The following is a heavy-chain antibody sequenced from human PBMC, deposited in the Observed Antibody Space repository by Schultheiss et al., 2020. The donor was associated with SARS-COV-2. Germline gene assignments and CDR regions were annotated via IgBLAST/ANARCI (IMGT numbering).Heavy chain of an antibody. Sequence: SQTLSLTCTVSGDSISSGDYYWSWIRQHPGKGLEWIGNIYYSGSTYYNPSLESRVSFSVDASKNHFSLKLYSVTAADTAVYYCARGSLLPLRGDYYYYAMDVWGQGTTVTVSS. CDR2: IYYSGST. V-gene: IGHV4-31*03. CDR1: GDSISSGDYY. CDR3: ARGSLLPLRGDYYYYAMDV. J-gene: IGHJ6*02. D-gene: IGHD3-10*01.